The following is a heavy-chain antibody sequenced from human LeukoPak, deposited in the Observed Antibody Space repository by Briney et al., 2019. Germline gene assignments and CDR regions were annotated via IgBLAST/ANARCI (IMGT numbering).Heavy chain of an antibody. Sequence: GGSLRLSCAASGFTFSSYSMNWVRQAPGKGLEWVSSISSSSSYIYYADSVKGRFTISRDNAKNSLYLQMNSLRAEDTAVYYCARDRPLSSGWYLYYFDYWGQETLVTVSS. CDR2: ISSSSSYI. CDR1: GFTFSSYS. D-gene: IGHD6-19*01. J-gene: IGHJ4*02. CDR3: ARDRPLSSGWYLYYFDY. V-gene: IGHV3-21*01.